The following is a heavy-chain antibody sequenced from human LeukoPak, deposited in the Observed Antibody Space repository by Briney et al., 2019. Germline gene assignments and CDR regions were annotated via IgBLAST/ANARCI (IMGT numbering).Heavy chain of an antibody. J-gene: IGHJ3*02. CDR3: ARIWQWLVREAFDI. Sequence: PGGSLRLSCAASGFTFAAYGMSWVRQAPGKGLEWVSYISSSGSTIYYADSVKGRFTVSRDNTKNSLYLQMNSLRAEDTAVYYCARIWQWLVREAFDIWGQGTMVTVSS. D-gene: IGHD6-19*01. V-gene: IGHV3-48*03. CDR1: GFTFAAYG. CDR2: ISSSGSTI.